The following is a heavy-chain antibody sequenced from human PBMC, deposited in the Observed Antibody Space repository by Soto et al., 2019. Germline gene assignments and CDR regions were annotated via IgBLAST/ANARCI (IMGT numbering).Heavy chain of an antibody. V-gene: IGHV3-74*01. D-gene: IGHD3-22*01. J-gene: IGHJ6*02. CDR1: GFTFSSYW. Sequence: GSLRLSCAASGFTFSSYWMHWVRQAPGKGLVWVSRINSDGSSTSYADSVKGRFTISRDNAKNTLYLQMNSLRAEDTAVYYCARERRDSSGYYYPHYYYGMDVWGQGTTVTVS. CDR3: ARERRDSSGYYYPHYYYGMDV. CDR2: INSDGSST.